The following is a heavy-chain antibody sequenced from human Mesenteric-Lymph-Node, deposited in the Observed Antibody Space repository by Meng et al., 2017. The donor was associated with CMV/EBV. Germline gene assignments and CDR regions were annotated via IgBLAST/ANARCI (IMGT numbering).Heavy chain of an antibody. Sequence: QVHLTTCGAGLVVPSDHRSVRCAVLCVSFIENSWTVIRQSPERGLEWIGEINHSGSTIYNPSFTSRIIISVDTSTNQISLNMSSVTAADTAVYYCARGSSYDILTGYFDYWGQGALVTVSS. J-gene: IGHJ4*02. D-gene: IGHD3-9*01. CDR2: INHSGST. CDR3: ARGSSYDILTGYFDY. V-gene: IGHV4-34*01. CDR1: CVSFIENS.